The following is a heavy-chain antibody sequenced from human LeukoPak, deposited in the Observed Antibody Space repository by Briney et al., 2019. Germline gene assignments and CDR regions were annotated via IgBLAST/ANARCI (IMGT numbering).Heavy chain of an antibody. V-gene: IGHV4-34*01. CDR2: IDHCGDT. Sequence: PSETLSLTCAVYGGSFSRYYWSWIRQSPAKGLEWIAEIDHCGDTNYNPSVKSRVTISVDTSKNQFSLKVRSLSAADTAVYYCARGATISETGYFDFWGQGTLVTVSS. CDR3: ARGATISETGYFDF. J-gene: IGHJ4*03. CDR1: GGSFSRYY. D-gene: IGHD5-24*01.